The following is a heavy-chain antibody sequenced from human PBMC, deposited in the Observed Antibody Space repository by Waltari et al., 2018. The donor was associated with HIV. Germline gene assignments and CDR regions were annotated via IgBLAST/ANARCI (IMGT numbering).Heavy chain of an antibody. V-gene: IGHV3-33*01. J-gene: IGHJ4*02. CDR1: GFTFSSYG. D-gene: IGHD2-21*02. CDR2: IWYDGSNK. Sequence: QVQLVESGGGVVQPGRSLRLSCAASGFTFSSYGMHWVRQAPGKGLEWVAVIWYDGSNKYYADSVKGRFTISRDNSKNTLYLQMNSLRAEDTAVYYCAREAGIVVVTGGPLDYWGQGTLVTVSS. CDR3: AREAGIVVVTGGPLDY.